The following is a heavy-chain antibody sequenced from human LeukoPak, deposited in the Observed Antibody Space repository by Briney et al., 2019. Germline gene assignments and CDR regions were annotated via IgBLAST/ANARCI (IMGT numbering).Heavy chain of an antibody. Sequence: SETLSLSCAVYGGSFSGYYWSWIRQPPGKGLKWIGEINHSGTTNYNVSLKSRVTVSVDTSKNQFSLKLNSVTAADTAVYYCAKGVPPLVEMATITHFDYWGQGTLVTVSS. CDR3: AKGVPPLVEMATITHFDY. V-gene: IGHV4-34*01. CDR1: GGSFSGYY. D-gene: IGHD5-24*01. CDR2: INHSGTT. J-gene: IGHJ4*02.